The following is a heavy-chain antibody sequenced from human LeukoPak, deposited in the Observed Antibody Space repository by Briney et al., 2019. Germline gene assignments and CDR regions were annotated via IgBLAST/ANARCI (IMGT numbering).Heavy chain of an antibody. V-gene: IGHV3-7*01. Sequence: GGSLRLSCAASGFTFSNYWMSWVRQAPGKGLEWVANIKEDGSAKYYLDSVRGRFTISKDNAENSVYLQMNSLRPEDTAVYYCAKPGSSRSFDYWGQGGLVTVSS. J-gene: IGHJ4*02. CDR2: IKEDGSAK. D-gene: IGHD1-1*01. CDR1: GFTFSNYW. CDR3: AKPGSSRSFDY.